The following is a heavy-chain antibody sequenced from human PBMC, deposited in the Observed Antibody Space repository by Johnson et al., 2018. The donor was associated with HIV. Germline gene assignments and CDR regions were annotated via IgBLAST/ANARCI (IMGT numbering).Heavy chain of an antibody. CDR1: GFTVSSNY. CDR3: AREGGSCSGGGCLDAIDF. Sequence: VQLVESGGGLVQPGGSLRLSCAASGFTVSSNYMSWVRQAPGKGLEWVSLINTGGSTYYADSVKGRFTISRDNAKNSLDLQMDSLRAEDTAVYYCAREGGSCSGGGCLDAIDFWGQGTTVTVSS. CDR2: INTGGST. J-gene: IGHJ3*01. V-gene: IGHV3-66*01. D-gene: IGHD2-15*01.